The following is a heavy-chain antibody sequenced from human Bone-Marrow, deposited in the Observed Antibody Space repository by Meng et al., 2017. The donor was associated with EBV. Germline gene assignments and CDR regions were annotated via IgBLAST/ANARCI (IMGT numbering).Heavy chain of an antibody. CDR2: IPSDASHNK. Sequence: QVQLVEAGGGVVQPGRSLRLSCAASGFIFSGYGFHWVRQAPGKGPEWVAIIPSDASHNKYYADSVKGRFTISRDNSKNTLYLQMNSLKIEDTAVYYCAKDLSGRFDPWGQGTLVTVSS. CDR3: AKDLSGRFDP. J-gene: IGHJ5*02. D-gene: IGHD1-14*01. CDR1: GFIFSGYG. V-gene: IGHV3-30*18.